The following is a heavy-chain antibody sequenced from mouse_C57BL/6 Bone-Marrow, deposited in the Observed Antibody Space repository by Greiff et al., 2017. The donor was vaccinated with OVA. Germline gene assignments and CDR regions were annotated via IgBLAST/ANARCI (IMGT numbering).Heavy chain of an antibody. CDR3: ASWDFAY. D-gene: IGHD4-1*01. CDR1: GYTFTSYW. Sequence: VQLQQPGAELVKPGASVRLSCEASGYTFTSYWMQWVKERPGQGLEWIGEIDPSDSYINYNQKFKGKATLTVDTSSSTAYMQLSSLRSEDSAVYYCASWDFAYWGQGTLVTVSA. J-gene: IGHJ3*01. V-gene: IGHV1-50*01. CDR2: IDPSDSYI.